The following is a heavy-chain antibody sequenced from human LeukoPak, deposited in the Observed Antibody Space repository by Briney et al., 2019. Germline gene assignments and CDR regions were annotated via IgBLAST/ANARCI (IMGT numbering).Heavy chain of an antibody. D-gene: IGHD4-17*01. CDR2: ISATGGDT. V-gene: IGHV3-23*01. CDR3: AKGDYGDRYFDS. J-gene: IGHJ4*02. CDR1: EFTFNLYA. Sequence: GGSLRLSCAASEFTFNLYAMNWVRQAPGRGLEWVSGISATGGDTYYADSVKGRFTISRDNTKNTLYVQMDSLRGEDTAVYYCAKGDYGDRYFDSWGQGTLVTVSS.